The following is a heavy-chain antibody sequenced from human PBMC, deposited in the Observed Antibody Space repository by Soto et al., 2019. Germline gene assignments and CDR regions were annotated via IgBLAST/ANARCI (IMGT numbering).Heavy chain of an antibody. CDR2: SSGDAIKT. CDR3: AKDATESSSWSEYFDF. D-gene: IGHD6-13*01. CDR1: GFTFNRYA. V-gene: IGHV3-23*01. Sequence: EVQLLESGGGLVQPGGSLRLSCAASGFTFNRYAVRWVRQAPGKGLEWVSGSSGDAIKTYYADSVKGRFTISRDNSKNANTLYLQMNSLRAEDTALYYCAKDATESSSWSEYFDFWGQGTLVTVSS. J-gene: IGHJ4*02.